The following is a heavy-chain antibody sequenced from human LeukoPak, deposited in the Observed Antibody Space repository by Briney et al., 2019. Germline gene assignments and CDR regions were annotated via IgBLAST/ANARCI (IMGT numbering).Heavy chain of an antibody. V-gene: IGHV3-7*01. D-gene: IGHD3-22*01. CDR2: IKQDGREK. J-gene: IGHJ6*03. Sequence: GGSLRLSCAASGFTFSSYWMSWVRQAPGKGLEWVANIKQDGREKYYVDSVKGRFTISRDNAKNSLYLQMNSLRAEDTAVYYCARVYYDSSGYYFYYYYYMDVWGKGTTVTISS. CDR1: GFTFSSYW. CDR3: ARVYYDSSGYYFYYYYYMDV.